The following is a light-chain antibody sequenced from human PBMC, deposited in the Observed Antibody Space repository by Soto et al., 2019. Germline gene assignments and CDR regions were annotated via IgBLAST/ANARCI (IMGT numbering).Light chain of an antibody. CDR3: SSYTSSSTLVV. J-gene: IGLJ2*01. V-gene: IGLV2-14*01. Sequence: QSALTQPASVSGSPGQSITISCTGTSSDVGGYNYVSWYQQHPGKAPKLVICEVSNRPSGVSNRFSGSKSGNTASLTISGLQAEDEADYFCSSYTSSSTLVVFGGGTQLTVL. CDR1: SSDVGGYNY. CDR2: EVS.